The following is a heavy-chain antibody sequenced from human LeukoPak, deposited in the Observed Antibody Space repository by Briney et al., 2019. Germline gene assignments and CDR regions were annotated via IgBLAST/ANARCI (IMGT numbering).Heavy chain of an antibody. D-gene: IGHD3-22*01. J-gene: IGHJ4*02. CDR1: GDTFSSYA. CDR2: IIPIFGTA. Sequence: SVKVSCKASGDTFSSYAISWVRQAPGQGLEWVGGIIPIFGTANYAQKFQGRVTITTLESTSTAYMELSSLRSEDTAVYYCASAITYYYDSSGYYLLDYWGQGTLVTVSS. V-gene: IGHV1-69*05. CDR3: ASAITYYYDSSGYYLLDY.